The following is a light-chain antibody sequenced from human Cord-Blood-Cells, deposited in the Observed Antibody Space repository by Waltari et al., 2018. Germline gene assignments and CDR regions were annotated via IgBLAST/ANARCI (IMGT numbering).Light chain of an antibody. CDR2: KDS. CDR3: QSADSSGTYQV. V-gene: IGLV3-25*03. Sequence: SYELTQPPSVSVSPGQTARITCSGDALPKQYAYWYQQKPGQAPVLVIYKDSERPSGIPERFSGSSSWTTVTLTISGVQAEDEADYYCQSADSSGTYQVFGTGTKVTVL. J-gene: IGLJ1*01. CDR1: ALPKQY.